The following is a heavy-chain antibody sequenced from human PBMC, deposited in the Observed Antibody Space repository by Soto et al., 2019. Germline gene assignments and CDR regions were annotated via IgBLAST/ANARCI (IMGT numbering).Heavy chain of an antibody. D-gene: IGHD1-26*01. CDR2: VCSTGGT. Sequence: QVQLQQSGPGLVKPSETLSLTCSVSSGPTSSHNWGWIRQTPGRGLEWIGYVCSTGGTSYNPSLNSRVTISADTSTNHISLTLTSVTAADTAVYYCVRQGIGKLHGLVDVWGQGTTVRVSS. CDR1: SGPTSSHN. V-gene: IGHV4-59*08. J-gene: IGHJ6*02. CDR3: VRQGIGKLHGLVDV.